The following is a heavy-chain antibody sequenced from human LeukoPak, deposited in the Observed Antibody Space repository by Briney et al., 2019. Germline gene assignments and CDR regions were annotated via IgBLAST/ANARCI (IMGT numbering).Heavy chain of an antibody. D-gene: IGHD3-10*01. CDR2: IYYSGST. Sequence: GSLRLSCAASGFTFSSYAMSWVRQAPGKGLEWIGSIYYSGSTYYNPSLKSRVTISVDTSKNQFSLKLSSVTAADTALYYCARYITMVRGGSWFDPWGQGTLVTVSS. J-gene: IGHJ5*02. CDR1: GFTFSSYA. V-gene: IGHV4-38-2*01. CDR3: ARYITMVRGGSWFDP.